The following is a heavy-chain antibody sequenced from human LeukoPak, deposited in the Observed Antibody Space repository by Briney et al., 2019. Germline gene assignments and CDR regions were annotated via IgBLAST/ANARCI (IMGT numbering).Heavy chain of an antibody. J-gene: IGHJ6*02. CDR3: VRAHSIHNYHYGIDV. V-gene: IGHV3-64*01. D-gene: IGHD3-3*01. Sequence: GGSLRLSCAASGFTFSDFAMHWLRQAPGKGLEYVSTISSNGISPHYANSVKGRFTISRDNSKNTLYLQMGSLRADDTAVYYCVRAHSIHNYHYGIDVWGHGTTVTASS. CDR2: ISSNGISP. CDR1: GFTFSDFA.